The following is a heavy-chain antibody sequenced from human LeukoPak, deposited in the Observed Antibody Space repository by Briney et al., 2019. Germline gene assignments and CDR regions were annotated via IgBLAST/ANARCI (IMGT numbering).Heavy chain of an antibody. CDR3: TTDGEMATPN. CDR2: IKSKTDGGTT. J-gene: IGHJ4*02. D-gene: IGHD5-24*01. Sequence: PGGSLRLSCAASGFTFSSYAMHWVRQAPGKGLEWVGRIKSKTDGGTTDYAAPVKGRFTISRDDSKNTLYLQMSSLKTEDTAVYYCTTDGEMATPNWGQGTLVTVSS. V-gene: IGHV3-15*01. CDR1: GFTFSSYA.